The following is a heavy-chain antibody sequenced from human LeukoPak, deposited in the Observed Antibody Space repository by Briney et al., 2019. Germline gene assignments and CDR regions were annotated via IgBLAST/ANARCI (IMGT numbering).Heavy chain of an antibody. D-gene: IGHD3-10*01. CDR1: GFTISDYY. CDR3: ARDQTVGDIYFDY. V-gene: IGHV3-11*06. Sequence: GGSLILSCAASGFTISDYYMSWIRQAPGRGLESVLYISRSSSYTGYADSVKDRFTTSTDNDKNSLYPQMNSLRTEDTAVYYCARDQTVGDIYFDYWGQGTLVTVSS. CDR2: ISRSSSYT. J-gene: IGHJ4*02.